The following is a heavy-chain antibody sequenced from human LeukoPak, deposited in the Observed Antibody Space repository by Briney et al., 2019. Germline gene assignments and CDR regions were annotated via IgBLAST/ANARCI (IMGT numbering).Heavy chain of an antibody. V-gene: IGHV3-66*01. D-gene: IGHD6-13*01. CDR1: GFTFSSYG. J-gene: IGHJ4*02. CDR3: ARGQRAAAGFDY. CDR2: IYSGGRT. Sequence: GGSLRLSCAASGFTFSSYGMHWVRQAPGKGLEWVSVIYSGGRTYYADSVKGRFTISRDTSKNTLYLQMNSLRAEDTAIYYCARGQRAAAGFDYWGQGTLVTVSS.